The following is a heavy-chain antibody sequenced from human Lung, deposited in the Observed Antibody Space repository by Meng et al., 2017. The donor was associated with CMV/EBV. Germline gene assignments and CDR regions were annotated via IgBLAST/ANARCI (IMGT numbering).Heavy chain of an antibody. CDR2: ITPILGIA. Sequence: SVKVSCKASGGTFSTYTITWVRQAPGQGLEWMGRITPILGIANYARKFQDRAAITADKSTTTAYMELSSLRSEDTAVYYCAREVLGGSGSYYYDYWGQGTLVTGSS. J-gene: IGHJ4*02. CDR1: GGTFSTYT. V-gene: IGHV1-69*04. D-gene: IGHD3-10*01. CDR3: AREVLGGSGSYYYDY.